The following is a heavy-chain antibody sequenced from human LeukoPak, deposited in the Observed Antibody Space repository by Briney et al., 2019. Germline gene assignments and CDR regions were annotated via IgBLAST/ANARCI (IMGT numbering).Heavy chain of an antibody. Sequence: GGSLRLSCAASGFTFSTYDMHWVRRPTGKGLEWVSSISSSSSYIYYADSVKGRFTISRDNAKNSLYLQMNSLRAEDTAVYYCARGYCSSTSCPSDYWGQGTLVTVSS. CDR2: ISSSSSYI. V-gene: IGHV3-21*01. J-gene: IGHJ4*02. D-gene: IGHD2-2*01. CDR1: GFTFSTYD. CDR3: ARGYCSSTSCPSDY.